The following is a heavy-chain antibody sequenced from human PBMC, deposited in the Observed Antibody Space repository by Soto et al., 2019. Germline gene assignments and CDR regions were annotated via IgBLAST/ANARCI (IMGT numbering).Heavy chain of an antibody. J-gene: IGHJ5*02. CDR1: CGSITNYY. D-gene: IGHD3-16*01. CDR3: ARDDYKDGGNNWFDP. Sequence: LSLTFTVSCGSITNYYWSLIRQPAGKGLEWIGRIYTKERTNYNLSFRNRVTMSVDTSKNQFSLKLDAVTAADTAVYYCARDDYKDGGNNWFDPWGQGTLVTVSS. CDR2: IYTKERT. V-gene: IGHV4-4*07.